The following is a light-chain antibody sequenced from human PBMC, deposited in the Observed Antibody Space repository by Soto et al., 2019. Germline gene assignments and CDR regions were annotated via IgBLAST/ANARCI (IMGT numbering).Light chain of an antibody. CDR1: QSVSSSY. J-gene: IGKJ1*01. CDR2: SVS. V-gene: IGKV3-20*01. Sequence: EIVLTQSPGTLSLSPGERATLSCRASQSVSSSYLAWYQQKPGQAPRLVIYSVSSRATDIPDRFSGSGSGTDFTLTISRLEPEDFAVYYCQQYGSSPWTFGQGTKV. CDR3: QQYGSSPWT.